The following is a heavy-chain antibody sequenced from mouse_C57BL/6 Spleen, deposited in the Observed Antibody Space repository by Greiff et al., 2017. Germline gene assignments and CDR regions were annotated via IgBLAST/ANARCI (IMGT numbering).Heavy chain of an antibody. CDR2: IRSKSNNYAT. CDR1: GFSFHTYA. J-gene: IGHJ2*01. D-gene: IGHD2-4*01. V-gene: IGHV10-1*01. Sequence: EVQLVESGGGLVQPKGSLKLSCAASGFSFHTYAMNWVRQAPGKGLEWVARIRSKSNNYATYYADSVKDRFTISRDDSESMLYLQMNNLKTEDTAMYYCVRENYDYDYFDSWRSCTTLTAFS. CDR3: VRENYDYDYFDS.